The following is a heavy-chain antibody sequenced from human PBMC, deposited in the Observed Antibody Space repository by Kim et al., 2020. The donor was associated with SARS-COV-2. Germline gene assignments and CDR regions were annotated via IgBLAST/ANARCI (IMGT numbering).Heavy chain of an antibody. Sequence: SETLSLTCTVSGGSINSGGFYWSWIRQHPGKGLEWIGYIYSSGSTYYNPSLKSRVTISGDTSKNQLSLKLTSVTAADTAVYYCARDSHITETTWLGGYYYYAMDVWGQGTTVTVSS. J-gene: IGHJ6*02. D-gene: IGHD1-20*01. CDR3: ARDSHITETTWLGGYYYYAMDV. V-gene: IGHV4-31*03. CDR1: GGSINSGGFY. CDR2: IYSSGST.